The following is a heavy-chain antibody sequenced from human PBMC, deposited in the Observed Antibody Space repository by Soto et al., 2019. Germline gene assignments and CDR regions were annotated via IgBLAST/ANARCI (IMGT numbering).Heavy chain of an antibody. D-gene: IGHD6-13*01. CDR3: ARGRGSWARCGMVV. CDR1: GGSISSGGYY. Sequence: QVQLQESGPGLVKPSQTLSITCTVSGGSISSGGYYWSWIRQHPGKGLEWIGDIYYSGSTYYNPSLNSRFTISVDTSKNQFSLKLSSVTAAYTAVYYCARGRGSWARCGMVVCGQGTTFTFSS. V-gene: IGHV4-31*03. J-gene: IGHJ6*02. CDR2: IYYSGST.